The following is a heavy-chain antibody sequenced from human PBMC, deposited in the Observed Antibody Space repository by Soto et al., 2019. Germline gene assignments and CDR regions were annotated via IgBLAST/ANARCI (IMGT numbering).Heavy chain of an antibody. Sequence: QVPLVQSGAEVKKPGSSVKVSCKASGGTFSSYAISWVRQAPGQGLEWMGGIIPIFGTANYEQKFQGRVTITADESTRTAYMELSSLRCENTAVYYCARDGGVEMATALEDNWFDPWGQGTLVTVSS. D-gene: IGHD5-18*01. CDR3: ARDGGVEMATALEDNWFDP. J-gene: IGHJ5*02. CDR2: IIPIFGTA. V-gene: IGHV1-69*01. CDR1: GGTFSSYA.